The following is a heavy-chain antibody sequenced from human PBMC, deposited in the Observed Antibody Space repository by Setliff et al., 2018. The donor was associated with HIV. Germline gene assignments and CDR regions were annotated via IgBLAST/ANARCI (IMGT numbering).Heavy chain of an antibody. CDR3: AQEGSTAVAGYADYFQD. D-gene: IGHD6-19*01. CDR2: LSGSGGST. Sequence: PGGSLRLSCAASELTFSNYAMTWVRQAPGKGLEWVSSLSGSGGSTYYADSVKGRFTISRDNSKNTLYLRMNSLRAEDTAVYYCAQEGSTAVAGYADYFQDWGQGTLVTVSS. J-gene: IGHJ1*01. V-gene: IGHV3-23*01. CDR1: ELTFSNYA.